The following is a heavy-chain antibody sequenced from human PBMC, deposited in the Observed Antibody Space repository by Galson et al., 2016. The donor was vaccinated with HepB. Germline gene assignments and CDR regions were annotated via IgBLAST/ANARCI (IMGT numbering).Heavy chain of an antibody. CDR2: INPNSGGT. Sequence: SVKVSCKASGYTFTDYYMHWVRQAPGQGLEWMGWINPNSGGTNYAQKFQGRVTMTRATSISTAYMELSRLRSDDTALYYCARGEATVVRGATAADWGQGTLVTVSS. CDR1: GYTFTDYY. CDR3: ARGEATVVRGATAAD. J-gene: IGHJ4*02. V-gene: IGHV1-2*02. D-gene: IGHD3-10*01.